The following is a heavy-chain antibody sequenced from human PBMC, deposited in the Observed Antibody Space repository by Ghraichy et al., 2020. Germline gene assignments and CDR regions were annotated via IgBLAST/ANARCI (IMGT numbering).Heavy chain of an antibody. CDR3: AKYDYCSGATCATYYYYGLDL. CDR1: GFIFSNYA. D-gene: IGHD2-15*01. Sequence: GKSLNISCAASGFIFSNYAMTWVRQAPGKGLEWVSSITGTGANTYYEDSVKGRFTISRDNSKNTLYLQMNSLRAEDTAIYYCAKYDYCSGATCATYYYYGLDLWGQGTTVTVSS. J-gene: IGHJ6*02. CDR2: ITGTGANT. V-gene: IGHV3-23*01.